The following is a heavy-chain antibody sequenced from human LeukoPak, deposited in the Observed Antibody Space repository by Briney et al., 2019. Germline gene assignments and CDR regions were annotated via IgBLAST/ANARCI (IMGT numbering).Heavy chain of an antibody. CDR3: ANLRPSTFGELFDY. J-gene: IGHJ4*02. CDR1: GFTFSSYA. D-gene: IGHD3-10*01. V-gene: IGHV3-23*01. Sequence: AGGSLRLSCAASGFTFSSYAMSWVRRAPGKGLEWVSAISGSGGSTYYADSVKGRFTISRDNSKNTLYLQMNSLRAEDTAVYYCANLRPSTFGELFDYWGQGTLVTVSS. CDR2: ISGSGGST.